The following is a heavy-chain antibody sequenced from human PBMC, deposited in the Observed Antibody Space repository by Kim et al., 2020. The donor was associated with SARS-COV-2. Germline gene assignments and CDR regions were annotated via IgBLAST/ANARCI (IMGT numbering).Heavy chain of an antibody. D-gene: IGHD3-9*01. CDR3: ARLSDYDILTGYQNWFDP. J-gene: IGHJ5*02. Sequence: GESLKISCKGSGYSFTSYWIGWVRQMPGKGLEWMGIIYPGDSDTRYSPSFQGQVTISADKSISTAYLQWSSLKASDTAMYYCARLSDYDILTGYQNWFDPWGQGTLVTVSS. CDR2: IYPGDSDT. CDR1: GYSFTSYW. V-gene: IGHV5-51*01.